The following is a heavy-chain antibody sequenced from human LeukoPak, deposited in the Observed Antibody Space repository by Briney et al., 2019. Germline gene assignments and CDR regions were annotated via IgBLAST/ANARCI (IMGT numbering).Heavy chain of an antibody. D-gene: IGHD3-16*02. CDR3: ARDPAWGAIVY. CDR1: GFSIRSSW. V-gene: IGHV3-7*01. Sequence: GGSLSLSCAVAGFSIRSSWMRWVRQTAGKGLEWVADMNEDGSGTYYVDSVKGRFTVSRDNAKNSLYLQMSSLRAEDTAVYYCARDPAWGAIVYWGQGTLVTVSS. CDR2: MNEDGSGT. J-gene: IGHJ1*01.